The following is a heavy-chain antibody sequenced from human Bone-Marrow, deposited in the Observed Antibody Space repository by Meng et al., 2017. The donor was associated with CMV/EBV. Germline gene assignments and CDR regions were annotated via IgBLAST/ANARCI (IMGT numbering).Heavy chain of an antibody. CDR3: ASFGGGSPYQDYYGMDV. V-gene: IGHV1-2*02. CDR1: GYTFANYD. CDR2: INPNSGGT. D-gene: IGHD2-15*01. Sequence: ASVKVSCKASGYTFANYDINWLRQAPGQGLEWMGWINPNSGGTNYAQKFQGRVTMTRDTSISTAYMELSRLRSDDTAVYYCASFGGGSPYQDYYGMDVWGQGTTVTVSS. J-gene: IGHJ6*02.